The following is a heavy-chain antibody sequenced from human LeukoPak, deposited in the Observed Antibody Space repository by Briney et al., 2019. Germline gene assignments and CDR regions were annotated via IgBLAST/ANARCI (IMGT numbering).Heavy chain of an antibody. V-gene: IGHV1-8*01. CDR3: ARERQHQLLGGDAFDI. CDR2: MNPKTGGT. J-gene: IGHJ3*02. Sequence: ASVKVSCKPSGDTFSSHDFNWVRQATGQGLEWMGWMNPKTGGTGYAQKFQGRVTMTRDTSTSTVYMELSSLRSEDTAVYYCARERQHQLLGGDAFDIWGQGTMVTVSS. D-gene: IGHD2-2*01. CDR1: GDTFSSHD.